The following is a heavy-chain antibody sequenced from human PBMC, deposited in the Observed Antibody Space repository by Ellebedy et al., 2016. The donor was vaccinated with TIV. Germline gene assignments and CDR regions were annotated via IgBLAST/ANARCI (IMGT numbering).Heavy chain of an antibody. CDR2: VYYSGTT. V-gene: IGHV4-31*03. Sequence: SETLSLTCTVSGGSISRDDYYWSWIRQLPGKGLEWIGYVYYSGTTYYNPSLRSRVSISIDTFKNHFSLNLSSVTAADTAVYYCARDHGRVDVWGQGTTVTVSS. CDR1: GGSISRDDYY. D-gene: IGHD4-17*01. CDR3: ARDHGRVDV. J-gene: IGHJ6*02.